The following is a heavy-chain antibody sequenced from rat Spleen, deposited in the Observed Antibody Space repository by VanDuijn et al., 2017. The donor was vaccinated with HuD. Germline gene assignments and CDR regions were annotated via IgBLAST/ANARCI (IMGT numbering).Heavy chain of an antibody. V-gene: IGHV5-25*01. CDR2: ISSDAGNT. D-gene: IGHD1-1*01. CDR3: ARHLYYSGYYFDY. Sequence: EVQLVESGGGLVQPGRSLKLSCAASGFTFSDYYMAWVRQAPTKGLEWVATISSDAGNTYYPDSVKGRFTISRDNAKSTLYLQMDSLRSEDTATYYCARHLYYSGYYFDYWGQGVMVTVSS. J-gene: IGHJ2*01. CDR1: GFTFSDYY.